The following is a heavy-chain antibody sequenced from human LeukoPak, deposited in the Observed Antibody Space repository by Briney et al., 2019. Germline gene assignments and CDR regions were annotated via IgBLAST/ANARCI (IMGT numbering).Heavy chain of an antibody. CDR2: IYYTGST. J-gene: IGHJ4*02. CDR3: ARGRDGYNFYFDY. D-gene: IGHD5-24*01. Sequence: DPSEPLSLTCSVSGGSIRGYSWSWIRKPPGRGLEWIGYIYYTGSTNYNPSLKSRVTISVDTSKNQFSLRLSSVTAADTAVYSCARGRDGYNFYFDYWGQGILVTVSS. CDR1: GGSIRGYS. V-gene: IGHV4-59*13.